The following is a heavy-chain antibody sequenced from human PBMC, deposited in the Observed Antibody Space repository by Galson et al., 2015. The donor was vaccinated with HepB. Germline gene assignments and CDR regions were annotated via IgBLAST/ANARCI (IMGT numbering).Heavy chain of an antibody. Sequence: SLRLSCATSGFTFTSYNMRWVRQSPVKGLEWLAIVSDDEKTGFYADSVKGRFTISRDNSKNTLSLQMNSLRPEDTAVYYCARDSKWNYDYWGQGTLVTVSS. CDR2: VSDDEKTG. V-gene: IGHV3-30*16. CDR3: ARDSKWNYDY. D-gene: IGHD1-26*01. CDR1: GFTFTSYN. J-gene: IGHJ4*02.